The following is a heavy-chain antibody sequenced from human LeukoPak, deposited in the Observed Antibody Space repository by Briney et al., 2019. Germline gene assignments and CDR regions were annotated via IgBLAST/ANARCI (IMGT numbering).Heavy chain of an antibody. CDR2: IYYSGST. CDR3: ARAGGDGYNDY. J-gene: IGHJ4*02. Sequence: SQTLSLTCTVSGGSISSGGYSWSWIRQHPGKGLEWIGYIYYSGSTYYNPSLKSRVTISVDTSKNQFSLKLSSVTAADTAVYYCARAGGDGYNDYWGQGTLVTVSS. CDR1: GGSISSGGYS. V-gene: IGHV4-31*03. D-gene: IGHD5-24*01.